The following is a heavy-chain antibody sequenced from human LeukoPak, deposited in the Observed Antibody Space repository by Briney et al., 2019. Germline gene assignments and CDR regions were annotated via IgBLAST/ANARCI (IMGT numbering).Heavy chain of an antibody. J-gene: IGHJ3*02. CDR3: AREPPGIDDAFDI. CDR1: GGPISGYY. V-gene: IGHV4-59*01. D-gene: IGHD2-15*01. CDR2: IYYSGST. Sequence: SETLSLTCSVSGGPISGYYWTWIRQPPGKGLEWIRYIYYSGSTNYNPSLKSRVTLSVDTSKNQFSLKLNSVTAADTAVYFCAREPPGIDDAFDIWGQGTMVTVSS.